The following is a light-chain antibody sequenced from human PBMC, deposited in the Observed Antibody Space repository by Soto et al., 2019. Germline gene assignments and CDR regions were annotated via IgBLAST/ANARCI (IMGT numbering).Light chain of an antibody. Sequence: DIVMTQSPDSLAVSLGERTTINCKSSQTVLYSPNNKNYLAWYQKKAGQPPKLLIYWASTRESGVPDRFSGSGSGTDSTPTISSLQAEDVAIYYCQQYYDTPRTFGQGTKVEFK. CDR2: WAS. CDR1: QTVLYSPNNKNY. J-gene: IGKJ1*01. V-gene: IGKV4-1*01. CDR3: QQYYDTPRT.